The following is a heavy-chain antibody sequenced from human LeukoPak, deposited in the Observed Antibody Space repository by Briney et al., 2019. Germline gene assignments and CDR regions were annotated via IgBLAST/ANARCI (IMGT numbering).Heavy chain of an antibody. D-gene: IGHD6-13*01. CDR1: GYSISSGYY. V-gene: IGHV4-38-2*02. CDR2: IYHSGST. Sequence: PSETLSLTCTVSGYSISSGYYWGWIRQPPGKGLEWIGSIYHSGSTYYNPSLKSRVTISVDTSKNQFSLKLSSVTAADTAVYYCAREYSSSQGGAFDIWGQGTMVTVSS. CDR3: AREYSSSQGGAFDI. J-gene: IGHJ3*02.